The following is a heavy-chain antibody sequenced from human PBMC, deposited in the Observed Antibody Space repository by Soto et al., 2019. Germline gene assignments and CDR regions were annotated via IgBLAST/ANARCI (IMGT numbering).Heavy chain of an antibody. CDR3: AKQTPNAGSTV. D-gene: IGHD2-2*01. V-gene: IGHV3-23*01. Sequence: EVQLLESGGGLVQPGGSLRLSCAASGFTFTTYAMNWVRQAPGKGLEWVSTVSGSGGSTYHADSVEGRFTVSRDNSKNTLYLQMNSLRTEDTAVYYCAKQTPNAGSTVWGQGTTVTVSS. J-gene: IGHJ6*02. CDR2: VSGSGGST. CDR1: GFTFTTYA.